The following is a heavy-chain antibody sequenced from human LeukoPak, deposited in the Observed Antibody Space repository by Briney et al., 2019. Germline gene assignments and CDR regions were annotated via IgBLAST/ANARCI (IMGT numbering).Heavy chain of an antibody. V-gene: IGHV3-21*01. CDR1: GFTFSTYA. J-gene: IGHJ4*02. D-gene: IGHD6-19*01. CDR2: ISSSSSYI. Sequence: PGGSLRLSCSASGFTFSTYAMHWVRQAPGKGLEWVSSISSSSSYIYYADSVKGRFTISRDNAKNSLYLQMNSLRAEDTAVYYCARAQYSSGWYGGDYWGQGTLVTVSS. CDR3: ARAQYSSGWYGGDY.